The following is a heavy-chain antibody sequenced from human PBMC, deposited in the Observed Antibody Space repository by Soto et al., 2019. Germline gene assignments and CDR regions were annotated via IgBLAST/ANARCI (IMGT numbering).Heavy chain of an antibody. Sequence: GASVKVSCKASGGTFSSSGISWVRQAPGQGLEYMGGIIPIFGPANYAQMFQGRATITADESTSTAYMELNSLRSEDTAVYYCATSHCSGGTCFPRRNYFDYWGQGTLVTVSS. CDR2: IIPIFGPA. CDR3: ATSHCSGGTCFPRRNYFDY. V-gene: IGHV1-69*13. D-gene: IGHD2-15*01. J-gene: IGHJ4*02. CDR1: GGTFSSSG.